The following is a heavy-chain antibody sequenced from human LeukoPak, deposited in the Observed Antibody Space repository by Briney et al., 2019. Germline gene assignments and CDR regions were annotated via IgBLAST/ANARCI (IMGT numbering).Heavy chain of an antibody. J-gene: IGHJ3*02. CDR1: GFTFSSYW. V-gene: IGHV3-7*01. D-gene: IGHD1-1*01. Sequence: PGGSLRLSCAASGFTFSSYWMSWVRQAPGKGLEWVANIKQDGSEKYYVDSVKGRFTISRDNAKNSLYLQMNSLRAEDTAVYYCASTHNYAGDDAFDIWGQGTMVTVSS. CDR2: IKQDGSEK. CDR3: ASTHNYAGDDAFDI.